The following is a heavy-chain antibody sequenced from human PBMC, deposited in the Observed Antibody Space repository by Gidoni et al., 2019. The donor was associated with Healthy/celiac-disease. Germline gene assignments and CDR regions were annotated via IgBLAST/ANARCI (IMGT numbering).Heavy chain of an antibody. Sequence: QVQLQQWGAGLLKPSETLSLTCAVYGGSFSGYYWSWIRQPPGKGLEWIGEINHSGSTNYNPSLKSRVTISVDTSKNQFSLKLSSVTAADTAVYYCARYYDFSYGMDVWGQGTTVTVSS. D-gene: IGHD3-3*01. CDR2: INHSGST. CDR3: ARYYDFSYGMDV. V-gene: IGHV4-34*01. J-gene: IGHJ6*02. CDR1: GGSFSGYY.